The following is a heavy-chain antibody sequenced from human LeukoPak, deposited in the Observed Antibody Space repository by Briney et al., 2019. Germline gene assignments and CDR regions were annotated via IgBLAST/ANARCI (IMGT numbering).Heavy chain of an antibody. D-gene: IGHD6-13*01. CDR2: IYYTGST. CDR3: ARDATAGNFDY. Sequence: SETLSLTCTVSGGSISSYYWTWIRQPPGKGLEYIGYIYYTGSTYYNLSLKSRVTISVDTSKRQFSLRLSSVSAADTAVYYCARDATAGNFDYWGQGTLVTVSS. J-gene: IGHJ4*02. V-gene: IGHV4-59*12. CDR1: GGSISSYY.